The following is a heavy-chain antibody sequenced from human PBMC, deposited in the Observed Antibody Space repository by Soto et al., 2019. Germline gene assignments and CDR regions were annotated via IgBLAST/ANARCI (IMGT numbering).Heavy chain of an antibody. CDR1: GGSISSSHW. D-gene: IGHD3-9*01. Sequence: QVQLQESGPGLVKPSGTLSLTCAVSGGSISSSHWWTWVRQSPGKGLEYIGEISHSGTSNSNPSLKRRFTRSVDKSENHFSLTLTSVTAADTAVYYCASGVLTINRGAFGAWGQGTLVIVSS. CDR2: ISHSGTS. J-gene: IGHJ3*01. V-gene: IGHV4-4*02. CDR3: ASGVLTINRGAFGA.